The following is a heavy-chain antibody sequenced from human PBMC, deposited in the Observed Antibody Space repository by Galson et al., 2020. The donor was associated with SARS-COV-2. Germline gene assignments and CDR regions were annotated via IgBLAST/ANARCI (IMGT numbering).Heavy chain of an antibody. J-gene: IGHJ3*02. Sequence: ETSETLSLTCTVSGGSISSGDYYWSWIRQPPGKGLEWIGYLYYSGTTYYNPSLKSRVTISIDTSKNQFSLKLSSVTAADTAVYYCARGDLTRIFMIAVVTCAFDIWGQGTKVTVSS. CDR1: GGSISSGDYY. CDR3: ARGDLTRIFMIAVVTCAFDI. D-gene: IGHD3-22*01. V-gene: IGHV4-30-4*01. CDR2: LYYSGTT.